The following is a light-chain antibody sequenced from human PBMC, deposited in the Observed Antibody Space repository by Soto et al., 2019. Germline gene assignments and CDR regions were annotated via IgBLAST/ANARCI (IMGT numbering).Light chain of an antibody. CDR2: GAS. CDR1: QSVSSSY. V-gene: IGKV3-20*01. CDR3: QQYGNSPWT. J-gene: IGKJ1*01. Sequence: EIVLTQSPGTLSLSPGERATPSCRASQSVSSSYLAWYQQKPGQAPRLLIFGASSRATGIPDRFSGSGSGTDFSLTISRLEPEDFAVYYCQQYGNSPWTFGQGTKVDIK.